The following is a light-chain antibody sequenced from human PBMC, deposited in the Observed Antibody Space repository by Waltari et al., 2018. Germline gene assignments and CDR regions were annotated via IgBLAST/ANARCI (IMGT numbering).Light chain of an antibody. CDR3: QQGDTSPPT. J-gene: IGKJ1*01. CDR2: HSS. V-gene: IGKV1-12*01. CDR1: QDISTS. Sequence: EIHMTQSPSSASASVGDRVSTSCRASQDISTSLAWYQQKSGKAPSLLIYHSSTLQSGVPSRFSGAGTGTDFTLTINNLHPEDFATYFCQQGDTSPPTFGPGTKVELK.